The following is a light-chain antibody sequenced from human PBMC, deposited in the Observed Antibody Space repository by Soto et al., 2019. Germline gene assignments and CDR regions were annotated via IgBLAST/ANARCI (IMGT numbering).Light chain of an antibody. CDR2: GNS. J-gene: IGLJ3*02. CDR1: SSNIGAGYD. CDR3: QSYDSSLSGWV. Sequence: QSVLTQPPSVSGAPDQRVTISCTGSSSNIGAGYDVHWYQQLPGTAPKLLIYGNSNRPSGVPDRFSGSKSGTSASLAITGLQAEDEADYYCQSYDSSLSGWVFGGGTKLTVL. V-gene: IGLV1-40*01.